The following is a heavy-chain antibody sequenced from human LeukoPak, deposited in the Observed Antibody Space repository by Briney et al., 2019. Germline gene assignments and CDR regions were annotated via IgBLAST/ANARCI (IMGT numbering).Heavy chain of an antibody. V-gene: IGHV4-59*08. D-gene: IGHD3-10*01. CDR1: GGSISSYY. Sequence: SETLSLTCTVSGGSISSYYWSWIRQPPGKGLEWIGCIYYTGRTHYSPSLKSRVTISIGSSNNQLSLKVNSVTAADTAVYYCARRRRGSSNVDYWGQGALVTISS. CDR3: ARRRRGSSNVDY. CDR2: IYYTGRT. J-gene: IGHJ4*02.